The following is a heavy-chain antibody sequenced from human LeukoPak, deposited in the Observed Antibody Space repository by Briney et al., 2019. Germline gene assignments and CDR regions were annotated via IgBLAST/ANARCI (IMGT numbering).Heavy chain of an antibody. CDR2: ISSSSSYI. Sequence: KPGGSLRLSCAASGFTFSSYSMNWVRQAPGKGLEWVSSISSSSSYIYYADSVKGRFTISRDNAKNSLYLQMNSLRAEDTAVYYCARDRYCDSSGYYLRDFDYWGQGTLVTVSS. V-gene: IGHV3-21*01. CDR1: GFTFSSYS. CDR3: ARDRYCDSSGYYLRDFDY. J-gene: IGHJ4*02. D-gene: IGHD3-22*01.